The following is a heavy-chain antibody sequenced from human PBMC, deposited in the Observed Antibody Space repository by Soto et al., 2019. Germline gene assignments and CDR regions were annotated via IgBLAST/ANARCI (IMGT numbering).Heavy chain of an antibody. V-gene: IGHV3-23*01. CDR3: ATAGYGGNYYFDY. D-gene: IGHD4-17*01. Sequence: GGSLRLSCAASGFTFSSYAMSWVRQAPGKGLEWVSAISGSGGSTYYADSVKGRFTISRDNSKNTLYLQMNSLRAEDTAVYYCATAGYGGNYYFDYWGQGTLVTVSS. J-gene: IGHJ4*02. CDR2: ISGSGGST. CDR1: GFTFSSYA.